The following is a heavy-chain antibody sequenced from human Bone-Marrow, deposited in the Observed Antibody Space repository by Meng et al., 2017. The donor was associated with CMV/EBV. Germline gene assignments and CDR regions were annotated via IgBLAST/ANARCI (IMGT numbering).Heavy chain of an antibody. CDR3: ARGIAARRGGGQY. D-gene: IGHD6-13*01. Sequence: GESLKISCAASGFSFSSYSMNWVRQAPGKGLEWVSSISSSSSYIYYADSVKGRFTISRDNAKNSLYLQMNSLRAEGTAVYYCARGIAARRGGGQYWGQGTLVTASS. V-gene: IGHV3-21*01. CDR1: GFSFSSYS. J-gene: IGHJ4*02. CDR2: ISSSSSYI.